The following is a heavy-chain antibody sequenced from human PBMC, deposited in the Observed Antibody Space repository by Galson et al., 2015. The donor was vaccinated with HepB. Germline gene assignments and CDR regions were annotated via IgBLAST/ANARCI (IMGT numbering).Heavy chain of an antibody. D-gene: IGHD3-10*01. CDR3: ARFPVVSSGDWFDP. CDR2: ISAFSGNT. J-gene: IGHJ5*02. CDR1: GYTFTNYG. V-gene: IGHV1-18*01. Sequence: SVKVSCKASGYTFTNYGVSWVRQAPGQGLEWMGWISAFSGNTDYAQKVQGRVIMTTDTSTNTAYMELRNLRSDDTAVYYCARFPVVSSGDWFDPWGQGTLVSVSS.